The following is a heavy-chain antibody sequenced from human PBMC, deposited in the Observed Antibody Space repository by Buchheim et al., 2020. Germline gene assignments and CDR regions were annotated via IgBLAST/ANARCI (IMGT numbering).Heavy chain of an antibody. Sequence: EVQLVESGGGLVQPGGSLRLSCAASGFTFSSYWMHWVRQTPGKGRVWFSRINSDGSSPNYADSVKGRFTISRDTAKNTLYLQMNSLRAEDTAVFYCARGRNGSMDVWGQGTT. D-gene: IGHD1-14*01. CDR3: ARGRNGSMDV. CDR1: GFTFSSYW. CDR2: INSDGSSP. V-gene: IGHV3-74*01. J-gene: IGHJ6*02.